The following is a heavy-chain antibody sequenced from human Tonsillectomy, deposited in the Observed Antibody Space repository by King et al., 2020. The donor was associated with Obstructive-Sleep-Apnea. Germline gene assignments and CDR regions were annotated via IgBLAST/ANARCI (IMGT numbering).Heavy chain of an antibody. Sequence: VQLVESGGGLVKPGGSLRLSCAASGFTFSDYYMSWIRQAPGKGLEWVSYISSSGSTIYYADSVKGRFTISRDNAKNSLYLQMNSLRAEDTAIYYCVRXXLXXTPXNXXXPXGQGTLVTVSS. J-gene: IGHJ5*02. V-gene: IGHV3-11*01. CDR2: ISSSGSTI. CDR1: GFTFSDYY. CDR3: VRXXLXXTPXNXXXP.